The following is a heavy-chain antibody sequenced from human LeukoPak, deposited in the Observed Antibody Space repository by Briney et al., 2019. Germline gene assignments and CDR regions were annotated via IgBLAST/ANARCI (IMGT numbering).Heavy chain of an antibody. CDR1: GTTFDNYA. CDR3: ARGVLFGTYSLYYYFLDV. V-gene: IGHV1-69*06. Sequence: SVKVSCKASGTTFDNYALTWVRQAPGQGPEWMGGIVPTFGTANYAQKFQGRVTITADKFTTTAYMELSSLTSEDTAVYYCARGVLFGTYSLYYYFLDVWGKGTTVTVSS. J-gene: IGHJ6*03. D-gene: IGHD3-10*02. CDR2: IVPTFGTA.